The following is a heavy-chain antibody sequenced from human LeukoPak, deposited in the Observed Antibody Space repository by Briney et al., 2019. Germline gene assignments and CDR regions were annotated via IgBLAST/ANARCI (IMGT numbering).Heavy chain of an antibody. Sequence: GGSLRLSCAGSGFALKSYSLSWVRQAPGKGLEWVSSISSTSAYVYYADSVKGRFTISRDNVDNVVYLQMNSLGAEDTAVYYCARVAVSGPTGWFDSWGQGTLVIVSS. CDR1: GFALKSYS. D-gene: IGHD2-8*02. V-gene: IGHV3-21*01. CDR3: ARVAVSGPTGWFDS. CDR2: ISSTSAYV. J-gene: IGHJ5*01.